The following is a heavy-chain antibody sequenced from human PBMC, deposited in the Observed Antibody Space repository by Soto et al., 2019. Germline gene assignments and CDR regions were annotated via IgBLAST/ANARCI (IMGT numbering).Heavy chain of an antibody. J-gene: IGHJ6*03. V-gene: IGHV3-23*01. CDR1: GFTFSSYA. D-gene: IGHD3-9*01. Sequence: GGSLRLSCAASGFTFSSYAMSWVRQAPGKGLEWVSAISGSGGSTYYAASVKGRFTISRDNSKNTLYLQMNSLRAEDTAVYYCAKPSDYDILTGYPHYYYMDVWGKGTTVTVS. CDR3: AKPSDYDILTGYPHYYYMDV. CDR2: ISGSGGST.